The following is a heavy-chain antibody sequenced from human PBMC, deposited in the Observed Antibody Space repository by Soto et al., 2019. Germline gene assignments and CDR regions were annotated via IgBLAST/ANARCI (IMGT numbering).Heavy chain of an antibody. V-gene: IGHV5-51*01. CDR2: IYPGDSDT. CDR3: ARGRVTIFGVVTPNWFDP. D-gene: IGHD3-3*01. J-gene: IGHJ5*02. Sequence: PGESLKISCKGSGYSFTSYWIGWVRQMPGKGLEWMGIIYPGDSDTRYSPSFQGQVTISADKSISTAYVEWSSLKASDTAMYYWARGRVTIFGVVTPNWFDPWGQGTLVTVSS. CDR1: GYSFTSYW.